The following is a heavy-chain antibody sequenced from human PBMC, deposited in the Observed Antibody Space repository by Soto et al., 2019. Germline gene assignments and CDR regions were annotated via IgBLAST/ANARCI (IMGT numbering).Heavy chain of an antibody. V-gene: IGHV4-34*01. Sequence: SETLSLTCAVSGGSFTAYYWSWIRQPPGKGLEWIGEINHSGSANYNPSLKSRVTISVDTSKNQFSLKLSSVTAADTAVYYCAKGGSLTAAAYNWFDPWGQGTLVTVSS. D-gene: IGHD6-13*01. CDR2: INHSGSA. CDR1: GGSFTAYY. J-gene: IGHJ5*02. CDR3: AKGGSLTAAAYNWFDP.